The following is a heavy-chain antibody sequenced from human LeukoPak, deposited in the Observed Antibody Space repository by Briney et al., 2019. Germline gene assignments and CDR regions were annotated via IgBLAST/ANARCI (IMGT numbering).Heavy chain of an antibody. CDR3: ARGRRTEWFGELSHFDS. CDR2: IFYVVNT. Sequence: SETLSLTCTVSGGSISSDYWSWIRQPPGKGLEWIGHIFYVVNTNHNPSLQSRVTISVDTSKNQLSLKLTSVTAADTAVYYCARGRRTEWFGELSHFDSWGQGTLVTVSS. D-gene: IGHD3-10*01. CDR1: GGSISSDY. V-gene: IGHV4-59*01. J-gene: IGHJ4*02.